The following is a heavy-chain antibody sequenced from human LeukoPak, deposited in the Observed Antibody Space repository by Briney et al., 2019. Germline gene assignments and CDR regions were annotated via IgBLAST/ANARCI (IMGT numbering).Heavy chain of an antibody. CDR3: AKWSGYGDY. J-gene: IGHJ4*02. CDR1: GFTFSNYG. D-gene: IGHD5-12*01. V-gene: IGHV3-23*01. CDR2: ISGSGGST. Sequence: GGSLRLSCAASGFTFSNYGMTWVRQAPGKGLEWVSGISGSGGSTYDADSVKGRFTISRDNSKNTVYLQMNSLRPEDTAVYYCAKWSGYGDYWGQGILVTVSS.